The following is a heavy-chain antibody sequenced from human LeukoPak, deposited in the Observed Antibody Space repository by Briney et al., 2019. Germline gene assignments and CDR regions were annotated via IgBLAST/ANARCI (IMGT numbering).Heavy chain of an antibody. V-gene: IGHV4-61*01. CDR2: IYYSGST. CDR1: GGSISSSSYY. Sequence: PSETLSLTCTVSGGSISSSSYYWSWIRQPPGKGLEWIGYIYYSGSTNYNPSLKSRVTISVDTSKNQFSLKLSSVTAADTAVYYCARGREWEPKVFDYWGQGTLVTVSS. CDR3: ARGREWEPKVFDY. J-gene: IGHJ4*02. D-gene: IGHD1-26*01.